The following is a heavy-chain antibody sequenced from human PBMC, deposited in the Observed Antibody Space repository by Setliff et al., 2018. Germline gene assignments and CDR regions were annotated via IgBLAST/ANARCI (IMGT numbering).Heavy chain of an antibody. J-gene: IGHJ4*02. Sequence: GGSLRLSCAASGFTFSTYRMHWVRQAPGKGLEWVAVIWDDGGNKYHAGSVKGRFTISRDNSKNTLYLQMNSLRPEDTAVYYCARTCSGSGCYAGLESWGQGTPVTVSS. D-gene: IGHD2-15*01. CDR3: ARTCSGSGCYAGLES. CDR1: GFTFSTYR. V-gene: IGHV3-33*08. CDR2: IWDDGGNK.